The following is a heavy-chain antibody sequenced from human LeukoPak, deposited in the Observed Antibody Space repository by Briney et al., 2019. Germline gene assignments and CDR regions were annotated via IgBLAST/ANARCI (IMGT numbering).Heavy chain of an antibody. J-gene: IGHJ6*03. Sequence: PSETLSLTCSVSGYSISSGYYWGWIRQPPGKGLEWIGSIYRSGTTYYNPSLKSRVTISVDTSKNQFSLNLRSVTAADTAVYYCARGSVLLAMDVWGKGTTVTISS. CDR2: IYRSGTT. D-gene: IGHD3-16*01. CDR1: GYSISSGYY. CDR3: ARGSVLLAMDV. V-gene: IGHV4-38-2*02.